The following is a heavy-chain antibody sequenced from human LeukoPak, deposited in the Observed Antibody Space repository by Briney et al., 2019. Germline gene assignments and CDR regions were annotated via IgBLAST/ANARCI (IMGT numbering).Heavy chain of an antibody. CDR3: ARQNSAPYSSSWLMDV. Sequence: SETLSLTCTVSGGSISNYYWSWIRQPPGKGLEWIGFIYHSGSTNYNPSLKSRVTISIDKSRNQFSLKLTSVTAADTAVYYCARQNSAPYSSSWLMDVWGQGTTVTVSS. J-gene: IGHJ6*02. CDR2: IYHSGST. V-gene: IGHV4-59*08. CDR1: GGSISNYY. D-gene: IGHD6-13*01.